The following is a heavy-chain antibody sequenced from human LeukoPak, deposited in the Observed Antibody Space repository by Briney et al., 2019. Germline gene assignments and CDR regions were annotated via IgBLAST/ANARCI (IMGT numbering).Heavy chain of an antibody. CDR2: ISRGGST. J-gene: IGHJ2*01. V-gene: IGHV4-34*01. Sequence: SETLSPTCAVYGGSFSGYYWSWIRQPPGKGLEWIGEISRGGSTNYNPSLKSRVTISVDTSKNQFSLKLSSVTAADTAVYYCARRRYFDLWGRGTLVTVSS. CDR1: GGSFSGYY. CDR3: ARRRYFDL.